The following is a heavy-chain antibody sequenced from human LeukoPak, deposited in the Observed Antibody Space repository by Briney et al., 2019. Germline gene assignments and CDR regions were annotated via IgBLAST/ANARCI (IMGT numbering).Heavy chain of an antibody. D-gene: IGHD4-17*01. Sequence: GGSLRLSCAASEFDFSSHAMTWVRQAPGKGLEWVSAISISGSKTHYADSVKGRFTISRDNSKNTLYLQMNSLRAEDTAVYYCANEIRPNDYWGQGTQVTVSS. V-gene: IGHV3-23*01. CDR2: ISISGSKT. CDR3: ANEIRPNDY. J-gene: IGHJ4*02. CDR1: EFDFSSHA.